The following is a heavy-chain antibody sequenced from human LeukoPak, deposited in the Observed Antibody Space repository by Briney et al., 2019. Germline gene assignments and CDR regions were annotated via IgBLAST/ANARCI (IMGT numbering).Heavy chain of an antibody. CDR2: IKSDGSSI. CDR1: GFTFSSYW. D-gene: IGHD4-23*01. V-gene: IGHV3-74*01. J-gene: IGHJ4*02. CDR3: ARDLDYGGYSNFDY. Sequence: GGSLRLSCVAPGFTFSSYWMHWVRQAPGKGLVWVSRIKSDGSSIRYADSVKGRFTISRDNAKNTLYLQMNSLRAEDTAVYYCARDLDYGGYSNFDYWGQGTLVTVSS.